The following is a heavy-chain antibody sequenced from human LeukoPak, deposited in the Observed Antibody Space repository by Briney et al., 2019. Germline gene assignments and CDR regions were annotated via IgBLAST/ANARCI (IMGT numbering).Heavy chain of an antibody. CDR1: GYTFTSYH. D-gene: IGHD4-17*01. V-gene: IGHV1-8*03. CDR2: MNPYSGDR. J-gene: IGHJ4*02. Sequence: ASVKVSCKTSGYTFTSYHINWVRQATAQGLELKGWMNPYSGDRGYAQKFQGRLSITSDTSISTAYMDLNSLRSEDTAVYFCARTTSLTASGYDYWGQGTLVTVSS. CDR3: ARTTSLTASGYDY.